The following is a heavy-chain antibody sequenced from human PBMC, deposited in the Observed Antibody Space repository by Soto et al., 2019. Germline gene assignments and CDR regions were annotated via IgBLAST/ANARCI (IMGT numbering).Heavy chain of an antibody. Sequence: QVQLVQSGAEVKKTGASVKVSCKASGYTFTSYGINWVRQAPGQGLEWMGWISGYNDNTNYARRLQGRVSMTTDTATSTAYMELRSLRADDTAVYYCARNVTRIADSYYGMDVWGQGTTVTVSS. CDR3: ARNVTRIADSYYGMDV. V-gene: IGHV1-18*04. J-gene: IGHJ6*02. CDR1: GYTFTSYG. CDR2: ISGYNDNT. D-gene: IGHD2-15*01.